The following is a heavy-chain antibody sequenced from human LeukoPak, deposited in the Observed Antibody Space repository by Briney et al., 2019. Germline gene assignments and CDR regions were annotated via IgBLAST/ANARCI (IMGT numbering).Heavy chain of an antibody. CDR3: ARVMITFGGVSRNWFDP. CDR2: IIPIFGTA. D-gene: IGHD3-16*01. Sequence: SVKVSCKASGGTFSSYAISWVRQAPGQGLEWMGGIIPIFGTANYAQKFQGRVTITADESTSTAYMELSSLRSEDTAVYYCARVMITFGGVSRNWFDPWGQGTLVTVSS. J-gene: IGHJ5*02. CDR1: GGTFSSYA. V-gene: IGHV1-69*13.